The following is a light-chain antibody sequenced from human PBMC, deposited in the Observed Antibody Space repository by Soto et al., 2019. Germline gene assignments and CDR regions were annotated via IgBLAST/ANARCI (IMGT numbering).Light chain of an antibody. CDR2: EVS. CDR1: SSDVGTFKY. V-gene: IGLV2-14*01. Sequence: QSVLTQPASVSGSPGQSITISCTGASSDVGTFKYVSWYQQDPGRAPKLIIYEVSNRPSGISNRFSGSKSAYTASLTISGLQSEDEAFYYYTSYTAGNTPPYVFGTGTKVTVL. J-gene: IGLJ1*01. CDR3: TSYTAGNTPPYV.